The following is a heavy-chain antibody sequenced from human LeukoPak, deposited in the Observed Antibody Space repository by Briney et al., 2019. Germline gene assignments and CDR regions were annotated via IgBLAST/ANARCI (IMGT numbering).Heavy chain of an antibody. D-gene: IGHD3-3*01. CDR2: INHSGST. J-gene: IGHJ4*02. CDR1: GGSFSGYY. Sequence: NPSETLSLTCAVYGGSFSGYYWSWIRQPPGKGLEWIGEINHSGSTNYNPSLKSRVTISVDTSKNQFSLKLSSVTAADTAVYYCARNPHLRVYDFWSGYTYYFDYWGQGTLVTVSS. V-gene: IGHV4-34*01. CDR3: ARNPHLRVYDFWSGYTYYFDY.